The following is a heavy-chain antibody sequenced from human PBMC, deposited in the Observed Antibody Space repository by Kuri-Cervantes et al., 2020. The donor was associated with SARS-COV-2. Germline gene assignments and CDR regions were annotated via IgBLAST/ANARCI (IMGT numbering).Heavy chain of an antibody. CDR3: VRDGDHWNFDY. CDR1: GFTFSSYG. V-gene: IGHV3-33*01. Sequence: GESLKISCAASGFTFSSYGMHWVRQAPGKGLEWVAVIWYDGSNKYYADSVKGRFTLSRDNAKNMLFLQMNSLRAEDTAAYYCVRDGDHWNFDYWGQGTLVTVSS. CDR2: IWYDGSNK. J-gene: IGHJ4*02. D-gene: IGHD1-1*01.